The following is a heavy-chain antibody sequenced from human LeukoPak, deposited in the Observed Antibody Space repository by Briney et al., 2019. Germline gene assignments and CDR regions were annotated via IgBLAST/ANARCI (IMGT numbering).Heavy chain of an antibody. D-gene: IGHD4-17*01. Sequence: SETLSFTCAIYGEPFSTYYGIWIRQPPGKGLEWRGEINQSGRTNYNPSLKSRVTISVDTSKNQFSLKLKSVTAADTAVYYCARDGESNNYWFDPSGQGMLVSVSS. J-gene: IGHJ5*02. CDR3: ARDGESNNYWFDP. CDR2: INQSGRT. CDR1: GEPFSTYY. V-gene: IGHV4-34*01.